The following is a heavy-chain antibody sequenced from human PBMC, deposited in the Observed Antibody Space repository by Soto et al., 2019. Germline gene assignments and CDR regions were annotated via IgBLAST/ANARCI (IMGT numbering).Heavy chain of an antibody. CDR2: ISAYNGNT. CDR3: ARDRFLEWLSPYGMDV. Sequence: QVQLVQYGAEVKKPGASVKVSCKASGYTFTSYGISWVRQAPGQGLEWMGWISAYNGNTNYAQKLQGRVTMTTDTSTSTAYMELRSLRSDDTAVYYCARDRFLEWLSPYGMDVWGQGTTVTVSS. V-gene: IGHV1-18*04. CDR1: GYTFTSYG. D-gene: IGHD3-3*01. J-gene: IGHJ6*02.